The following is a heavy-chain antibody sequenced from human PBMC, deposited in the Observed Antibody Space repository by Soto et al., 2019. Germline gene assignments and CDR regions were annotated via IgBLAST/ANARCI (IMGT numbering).Heavy chain of an antibody. CDR3: ARESWYQYNLRGGYYYGMDV. J-gene: IGHJ6*02. CDR2: INLSGGST. V-gene: IGHV1-46*01. Sequence: GASVKVSCKASGYTFTSYYMHRVRQAPGQGLECLGIINLSGGSTSYAQKFQGRVTMTRDTSTSTVYMELSSLRSEDTAVYYCARESWYQYNLRGGYYYGMDVWGQGTAVTVSS. D-gene: IGHD6-13*01. CDR1: GYTFTSYY.